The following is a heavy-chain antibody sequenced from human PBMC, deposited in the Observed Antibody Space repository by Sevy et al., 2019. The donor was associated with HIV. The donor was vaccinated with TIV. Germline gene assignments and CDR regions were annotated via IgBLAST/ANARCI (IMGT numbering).Heavy chain of an antibody. CDR2: ISGSGGST. V-gene: IGHV3-23*01. Sequence: GGSLRLSCAASGFTFSSYAMSWVRQAPGKGLEWVSAISGSGGSTCYADSVKGRFTISRDNSKNTLYLQMNSLRAEDTAVYYCAKESAYYDSSGYYTDGGYFDYWGQGTLVTVSS. J-gene: IGHJ4*02. CDR3: AKESAYYDSSGYYTDGGYFDY. CDR1: GFTFSSYA. D-gene: IGHD3-22*01.